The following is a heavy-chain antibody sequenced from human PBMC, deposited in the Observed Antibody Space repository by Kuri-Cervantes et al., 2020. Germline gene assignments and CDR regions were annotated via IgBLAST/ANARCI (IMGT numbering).Heavy chain of an antibody. CDR2: INHSGST. CDR3: ARTDYYSGDY. V-gene: IGHV4-34*01. Sequence: SETLSLTCAVYGGSFSGYYWSWIRQPPGKGLEWIGEINHSGSTNYNPSLKSRVTIYVDTSKNQFSLRLTSVTAADTSVYYCARTDYYSGDYWGQGTLVTVSS. J-gene: IGHJ4*02. CDR1: GGSFSGYY. D-gene: IGHD3-10*01.